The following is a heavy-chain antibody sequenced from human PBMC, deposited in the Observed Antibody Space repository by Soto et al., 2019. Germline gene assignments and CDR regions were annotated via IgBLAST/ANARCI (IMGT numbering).Heavy chain of an antibody. CDR2: IYYSGST. J-gene: IGHJ5*02. CDR1: GGSISSYY. Sequence: SETLSLTCTVSGGSISSYYWSWIRQPPGKGLEWIGYIYYSGSTNYNPSLKSRVTISVDTSKNQFSLKLSSVTAADTAVYYCARSPTMIVVVTPFDPWGQGTLVTVSS. V-gene: IGHV4-59*08. CDR3: ARSPTMIVVVTPFDP. D-gene: IGHD3-22*01.